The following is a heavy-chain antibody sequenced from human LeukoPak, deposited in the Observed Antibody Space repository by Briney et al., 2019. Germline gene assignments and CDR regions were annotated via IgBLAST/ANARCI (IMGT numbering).Heavy chain of an antibody. CDR3: ARGPLGYCSSTSCYDAFDI. V-gene: IGHV1-18*01. J-gene: IGHJ3*02. CDR2: ISAYNANT. D-gene: IGHD2-2*01. CDR1: GYTFTSYG. Sequence: GASVKVSCKASGYTFTSYGISWVRQAPGQGLEWMGWISAYNANTNYAQKLQGRVTMTTDTSTSTAYMELRSLRSDDTAVYYCARGPLGYCSSTSCYDAFDIWGQGTMVTVSS.